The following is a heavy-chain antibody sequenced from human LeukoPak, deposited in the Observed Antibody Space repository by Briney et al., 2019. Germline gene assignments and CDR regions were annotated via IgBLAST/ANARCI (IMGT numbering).Heavy chain of an antibody. CDR3: ARAGDGLVAAAGTTFDY. CDR2: IYYSGST. Sequence: SETLSLTCTVSGGPISSYYWSWIRQPPGKGLEWIGYIYYSGSTNYNPSLKSRVTISVDTSKNQFSLKLSSVTAADTAVYYCARAGDGLVAAAGTTFDYWGQGTLVTVSS. V-gene: IGHV4-59*01. J-gene: IGHJ4*02. CDR1: GGPISSYY. D-gene: IGHD6-13*01.